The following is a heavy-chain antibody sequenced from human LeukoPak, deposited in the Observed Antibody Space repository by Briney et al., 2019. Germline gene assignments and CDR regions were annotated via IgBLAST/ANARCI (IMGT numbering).Heavy chain of an antibody. Sequence: GGSLRLSCAASGFTFEDYAMQWVRQASGTGLEWVSGISWNSGSIGYADSVKGRFTISRDNAKNSLYLQMNSLRAEDTALYYCAKVDCSSTSCPGYYMDVWGKGTTVTVSS. CDR3: AKVDCSSTSCPGYYMDV. V-gene: IGHV3-9*01. CDR1: GFTFEDYA. D-gene: IGHD2-2*01. J-gene: IGHJ6*03. CDR2: ISWNSGSI.